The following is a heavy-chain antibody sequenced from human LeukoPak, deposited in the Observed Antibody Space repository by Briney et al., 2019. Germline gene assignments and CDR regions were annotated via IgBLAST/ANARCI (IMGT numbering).Heavy chain of an antibody. CDR2: ISDSGGYT. V-gene: IGHV3-23*01. D-gene: IGHD1-26*01. J-gene: IGHJ4*02. CDR1: GFTFSSYG. Sequence: PGGSLRLSCAACGFTFSSYGMTWVRQAPGKGLEWVSGISDSGGYTAYADSVKGRFTISRDNSKNTLYLQMNSLRAEDTAVYYCAKVQSGSYDFWGQGTLVTVSS. CDR3: AKVQSGSYDF.